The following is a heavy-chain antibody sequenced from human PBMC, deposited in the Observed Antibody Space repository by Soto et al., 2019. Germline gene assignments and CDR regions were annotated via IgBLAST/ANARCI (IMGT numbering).Heavy chain of an antibody. CDR2: RHYRSKGNN. J-gene: IGHJ6*02. D-gene: IGHD3-10*01. CDR1: GDSVSSNTAS. Sequence: PSQTLSLTCAISGDSVSSNTASWNWIRQSPSRGLEWLGRRHYRSKGNNDYVISIKSRITINPHSSKNQFSPHLKSVTHVDTAVYYCTTGHYDSGNLCRSYGMDVWGPGTTVTVSS. V-gene: IGHV6-1*01. CDR3: TTGHYDSGNLCRSYGMDV.